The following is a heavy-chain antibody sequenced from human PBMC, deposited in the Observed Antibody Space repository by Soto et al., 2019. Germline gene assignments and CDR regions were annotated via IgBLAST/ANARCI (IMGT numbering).Heavy chain of an antibody. CDR3: ASAVDYDFWSGTTHYGMDV. J-gene: IGHJ6*02. D-gene: IGHD3-3*01. CDR1: VLTFSQYW. V-gene: IGHV3-74*01. CDR2: ISNDGTIT. Sequence: PGGSLRLSCEASVLTFSQYWMHWVRQAPGQGLVWVSRISNDGTITDYADSVKGRFTVSRDNAKNTQSLQMNSLRSEDTAVYYCASAVDYDFWSGTTHYGMDVWGQGTTVTVSS.